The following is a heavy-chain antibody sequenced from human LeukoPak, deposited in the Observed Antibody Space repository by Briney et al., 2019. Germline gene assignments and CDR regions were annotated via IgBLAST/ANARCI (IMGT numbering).Heavy chain of an antibody. V-gene: IGHV1-46*01. CDR2: INPSGGST. J-gene: IGHJ6*03. D-gene: IGHD2-15*01. CDR1: GYTFTSYY. CDR3: ATQQGRAARINYYYYYMDV. Sequence: ASVKVSCKASGYTFTSYYMHWVRQAPGQGLEWMGIINPSGGSTSYAQKFQGRVTMTRDTSTSTVYMELSSLRSEDAAVYYCATQQGRAARINYYYYYMDVWGKGTTVTVSS.